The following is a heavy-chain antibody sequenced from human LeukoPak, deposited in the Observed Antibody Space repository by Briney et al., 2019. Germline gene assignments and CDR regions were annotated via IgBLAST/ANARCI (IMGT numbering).Heavy chain of an antibody. V-gene: IGHV4-38-2*02. Sequence: SETLSLTCTVSGYSISSGYYWGWIRQPPGKGLEWIGSIYYSGSTYYNPSLKSRVTISVDTSKNQFSLKLSSVTAADTAVYYCARDSVDYGGNRGIDYWGQGTLVTVSS. CDR1: GYSISSGYY. CDR3: ARDSVDYGGNRGIDY. D-gene: IGHD4-23*01. CDR2: IYYSGST. J-gene: IGHJ4*02.